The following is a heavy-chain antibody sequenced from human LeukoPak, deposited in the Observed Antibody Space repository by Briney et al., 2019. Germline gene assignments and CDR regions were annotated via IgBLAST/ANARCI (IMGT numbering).Heavy chain of an antibody. Sequence: SVTVSFKASGGTFNIYAISWVRQAPGQGGEWMGGIIPIFGTANYAQKFQGRVTITADESTSTAYMELSSLRSEDTAVYYCAREYSSSWYGAGYFDYWGQGTLVTVSS. CDR2: IIPIFGTA. J-gene: IGHJ4*02. CDR1: GGTFNIYA. V-gene: IGHV1-69*01. CDR3: AREYSSSWYGAGYFDY. D-gene: IGHD6-13*01.